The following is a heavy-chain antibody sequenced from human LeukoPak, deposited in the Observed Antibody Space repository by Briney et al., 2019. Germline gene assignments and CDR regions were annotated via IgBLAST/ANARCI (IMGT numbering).Heavy chain of an antibody. J-gene: IGHJ4*02. CDR2: FDTGFGT. Sequence: GGSLRLSCAASGFTFSTASLHWVRQAPGRGLEWVSAFDTGFGTYYPDSLKGRFTISRDNSKNTLYLQMNTLRAEDTAVYYCARDDTSAHFFDYWGQGTLVTVSS. D-gene: IGHD3-10*01. CDR1: GFTFSTAS. CDR3: ARDDTSAHFFDY. V-gene: IGHV3-23*01.